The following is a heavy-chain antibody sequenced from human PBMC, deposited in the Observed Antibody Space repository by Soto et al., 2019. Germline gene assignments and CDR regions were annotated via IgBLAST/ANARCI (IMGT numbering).Heavy chain of an antibody. J-gene: IGHJ3*02. CDR1: EFTFSSYG. CDR2: ISYDGTKK. CDR3: AKEGVGATRAFDI. D-gene: IGHD1-26*01. V-gene: IGHV3-30*18. Sequence: VGSLRLSCEASEFTFSSYGMHWVRQAPGKGLEWVTMISYDGTKKYYADSVKGRFTISRDNSKNTLYLQMNNLRTEDTAVYYCAKEGVGATRAFDIWGPGTMVTVS.